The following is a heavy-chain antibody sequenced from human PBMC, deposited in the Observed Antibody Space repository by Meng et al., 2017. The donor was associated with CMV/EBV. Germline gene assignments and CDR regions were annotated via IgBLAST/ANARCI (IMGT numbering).Heavy chain of an antibody. CDR2: INPNSGGT. D-gene: IGHD1-26*01. Sequence: ASVKVSCKASGHTFTGYYMHWVRQAPGQGLEWMGWINPNSGGTNYAQKFQGRVTMTRDTSISTAYMELSRLRSDDTAVYYCARSPGAITNWFDPWGQGTLVTVSS. V-gene: IGHV1-2*02. J-gene: IGHJ5*02. CDR3: ARSPGAITNWFDP. CDR1: GHTFTGYY.